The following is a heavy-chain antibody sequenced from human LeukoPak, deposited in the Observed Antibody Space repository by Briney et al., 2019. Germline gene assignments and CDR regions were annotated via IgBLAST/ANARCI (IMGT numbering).Heavy chain of an antibody. V-gene: IGHV4-59*01. CDR1: GGFISSYY. CDR3: ASDNDSSGTKGAFDI. CDR2: IYDSGST. Sequence: SETLSLTCTVSGGFISSYYWSWIRQPPGKGLEWIGYIYDSGSTNYNPSLKSRVTISVDTSKNQFSLKLSSVTAADTAVYYCASDNDSSGTKGAFDIWGQGTMVTVSS. J-gene: IGHJ3*02. D-gene: IGHD3-22*01.